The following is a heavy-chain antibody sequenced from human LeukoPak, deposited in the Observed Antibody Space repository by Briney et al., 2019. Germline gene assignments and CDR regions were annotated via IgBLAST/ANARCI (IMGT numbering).Heavy chain of an antibody. Sequence: SVKVSCKASGGSFRRYAFAWVRQAPGQGLEWMGGIMPVLDTGSYAQGFQGRVTITADRSTSTAYMELRSLRPEDTALYYCAARGNGNDLLSYHAMDVWGNGTTVTVSS. J-gene: IGHJ6*04. V-gene: IGHV1-69*06. D-gene: IGHD1-1*01. CDR3: AARGNGNDLLSYHAMDV. CDR1: GGSFRRYA. CDR2: IMPVLDTG.